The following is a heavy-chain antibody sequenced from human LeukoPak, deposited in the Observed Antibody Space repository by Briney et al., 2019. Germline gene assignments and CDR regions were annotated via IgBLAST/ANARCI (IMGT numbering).Heavy chain of an antibody. Sequence: PGGALRLSWAASGFTFSSYSMNWVRQAPGKGLEWVSYISSSSSTIYYADSVKGRFTISRHNAKNSLYLQMNSLRAEDTAVYYCARDYRSFYDFWSGYLYYYYYMDVWGKGTTVTVSS. CDR1: GFTFSSYS. CDR3: ARDYRSFYDFWSGYLYYYYYMDV. CDR2: ISSSSSTI. V-gene: IGHV3-48*01. D-gene: IGHD3-3*01. J-gene: IGHJ6*03.